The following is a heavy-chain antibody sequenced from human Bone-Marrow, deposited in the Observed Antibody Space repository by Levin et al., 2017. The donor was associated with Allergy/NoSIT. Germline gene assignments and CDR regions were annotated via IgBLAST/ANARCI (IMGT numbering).Heavy chain of an antibody. CDR1: GFTFSSYA. CDR2: ISGSGGST. Sequence: GGSLRLSCAASGFTFSSYAMSWVRQAPGKGLEWVSSISGSGGSTYYADSVKGRFPISRDNSKNTLYLQMNSLRAEDTAVYYCAKAWGDCCSSPRYYYYYMDGWGKGTTVTVSS. V-gene: IGHV3-23*01. CDR3: AKAWGDCCSSPRYYYYYMDG. D-gene: IGHD2-2*01. J-gene: IGHJ6*03.